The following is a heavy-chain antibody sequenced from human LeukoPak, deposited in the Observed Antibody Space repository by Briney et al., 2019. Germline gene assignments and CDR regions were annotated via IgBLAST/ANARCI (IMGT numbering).Heavy chain of an antibody. J-gene: IGHJ5*02. CDR3: ASLNGDYGDNNWFDP. V-gene: IGHV1-8*01. CDR2: MNPNSGNT. D-gene: IGHD4-17*01. Sequence: ASVKVSCTASGYTFTSYDINWCRQATGQGLEWMGWMNPNSGNTGYAQKSQGRVTMTRNTSISTAYMEMSRLRSADTAVYSCASLNGDYGDNNWFDPWGQGTLVTVSS. CDR1: GYTFTSYD.